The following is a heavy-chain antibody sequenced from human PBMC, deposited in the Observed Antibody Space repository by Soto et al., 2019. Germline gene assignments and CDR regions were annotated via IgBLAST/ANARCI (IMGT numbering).Heavy chain of an antibody. J-gene: IGHJ3*02. CDR1: GFTFSSYS. V-gene: IGHV3-21*01. CDR3: AIAELYYDGSGRDPNAFDI. CDR2: ISSSSSYI. Sequence: EVQLVESGGGLVKPGGSLRLSCAASGFTFSSYSMNWVRQAPGKGLEWVSSISSSSSYIYYADSVKGRFTISRDNAKNSLYLQMNSLRAEDTAVYYCAIAELYYDGSGRDPNAFDIWGQGTMVTVSS. D-gene: IGHD3-10*01.